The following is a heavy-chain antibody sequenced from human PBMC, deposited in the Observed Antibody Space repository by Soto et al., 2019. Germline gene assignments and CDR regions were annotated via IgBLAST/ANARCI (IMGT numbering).Heavy chain of an antibody. CDR2: ISSTTNYI. J-gene: IGHJ4*02. CDR3: ARESEDLSSNLDY. V-gene: IGHV3-21*06. Sequence: KTGGSLRLSCAASGFTFTRYSMNWVRQAPGKGLEWVASISSTTNYIYYGESLKGRLTISRDNVKNSMYLQMNTLRAEDTAVYYCARESEDLSSNLDYWGQGALVTVSS. CDR1: GFTFTRYS.